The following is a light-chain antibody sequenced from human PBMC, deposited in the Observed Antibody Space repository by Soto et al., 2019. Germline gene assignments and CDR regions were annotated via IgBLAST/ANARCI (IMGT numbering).Light chain of an antibody. J-gene: IGLJ3*02. CDR1: SSNIGSNY. CDR3: AAWDDSLSGWV. CDR2: SNN. Sequence: QSVLTQPPSASGTPGQRVTISCSGSSSNIGSNYVYWYQQLPGTAPKLLIYSNNQRPSGVPDRFTGSKSGTSASLAISGIRSEDEADYYWAAWDDSLSGWVFGGGTQLTVL. V-gene: IGLV1-47*01.